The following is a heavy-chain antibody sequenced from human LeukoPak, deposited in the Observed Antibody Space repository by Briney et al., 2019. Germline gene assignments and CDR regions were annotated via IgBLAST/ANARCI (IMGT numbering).Heavy chain of an antibody. CDR3: AKGSPPGD. CDR1: GFTFSDYY. J-gene: IGHJ4*02. V-gene: IGHV3-11*05. CDR2: ISTSSGFT. D-gene: IGHD3-16*01. Sequence: GGSLRLSCAASGFTFSDYYMTWIRRAPGKGLEWVSYISTSSGFTNYADSVRGRFTISRDNAKNSLYLQMNTLRAEDTAVYYCAKGSPPGDWGQGTLVTVCS.